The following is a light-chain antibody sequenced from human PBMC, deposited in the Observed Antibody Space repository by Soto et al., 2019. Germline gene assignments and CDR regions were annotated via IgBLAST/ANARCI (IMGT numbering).Light chain of an antibody. CDR3: QHYNSYPLT. CDR2: DVS. Sequence: GDRVTITCRASQSISSWLSWYQQKPGKAPKLLIYDVSSLESGVPSRISGSGSGTEFALTISSLQPDDFATYYCQHYNSYPLTFGGGTKVEIK. V-gene: IGKV1-5*01. CDR1: QSISSW. J-gene: IGKJ4*01.